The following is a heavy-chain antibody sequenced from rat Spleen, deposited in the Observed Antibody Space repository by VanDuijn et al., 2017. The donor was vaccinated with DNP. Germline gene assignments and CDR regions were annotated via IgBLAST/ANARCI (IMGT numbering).Heavy chain of an antibody. Sequence: EVQLVESGGGLVQPGRSLKLSCAASGFTFSNYGLHWIRQAPTKGLEWVATMTYDGTSIHYRDSVKGRFTIFRDDAKSTLYLQMDSLRSEDTATYYCARQDLLQFTYWGRGTLVTVSS. J-gene: IGHJ3*01. CDR1: GFTFSNYG. CDR3: ARQDLLQFTY. V-gene: IGHV5-29*01. CDR2: MTYDGTSI. D-gene: IGHD2-1*01.